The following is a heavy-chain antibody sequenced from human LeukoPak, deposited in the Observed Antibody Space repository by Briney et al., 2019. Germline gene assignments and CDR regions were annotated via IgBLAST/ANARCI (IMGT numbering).Heavy chain of an antibody. CDR3: ARDFEPDTAMVHAFDI. V-gene: IGHV1-69*05. CDR1: GGTFSSYA. D-gene: IGHD5-18*01. Sequence: ASVRVSCKASGGTFSSYAISWVRQAPGQGLEWMGGIIPIFGTANYAQKFQGRVTITTDESTSTAYMELSSLRSEDTAVYYCARDFEPDTAMVHAFDIWGQGTMVTVSS. CDR2: IIPIFGTA. J-gene: IGHJ3*02.